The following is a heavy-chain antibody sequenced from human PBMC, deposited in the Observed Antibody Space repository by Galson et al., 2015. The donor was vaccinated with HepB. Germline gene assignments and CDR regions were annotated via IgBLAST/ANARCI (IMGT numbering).Heavy chain of an antibody. CDR2: IYYSGST. Sequence: TLSLTCTVSGGSISSGGYYWSWIRQHPGKGLEWIGYIYYSGSTYYNPSLKSRVTISVDTSKNQFSLKLSSVTAADTAVYYCARGGSSGYYYEEGGWFDPWGQGTLVTVSS. V-gene: IGHV4-31*03. CDR1: GGSISSGGYY. CDR3: ARGGSSGYYYEEGGWFDP. D-gene: IGHD3-22*01. J-gene: IGHJ5*02.